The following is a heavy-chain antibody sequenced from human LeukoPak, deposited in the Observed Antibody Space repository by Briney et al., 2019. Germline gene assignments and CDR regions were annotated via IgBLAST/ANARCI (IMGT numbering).Heavy chain of an antibody. Sequence: SETLSLTCTVSGDSIGSYYWSWIRQPPRKGPEWIGYIYYRGTTSYNPFLKSRVTISVDTSKNQFSLKLNSVTAADTAVYYCARLPRYGGYDHFDYWGQGSWSSSPQ. CDR1: GDSIGSYY. D-gene: IGHD5-12*01. CDR3: ARLPRYGGYDHFDY. V-gene: IGHV4-59*12. J-gene: IGHJ4*02. CDR2: IYYRGTT.